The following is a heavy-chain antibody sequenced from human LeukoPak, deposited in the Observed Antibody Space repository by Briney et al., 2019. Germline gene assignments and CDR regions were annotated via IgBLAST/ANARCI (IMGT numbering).Heavy chain of an antibody. J-gene: IGHJ4*02. Sequence: GGSLRLSCAAPGFTFSNCGIHWVRQAPGKGLEWVPFIRYAGCNQYYADSVMGRFTVSRDNSKNTLYLQMNSLRVEDAAVYYCARYPSGRYCSGGICSYFDYWGQGTLVTVSS. CDR3: ARYPSGRYCSGGICSYFDY. V-gene: IGHV3-30*02. D-gene: IGHD2-15*01. CDR1: GFTFSNCG. CDR2: IRYAGCNQ.